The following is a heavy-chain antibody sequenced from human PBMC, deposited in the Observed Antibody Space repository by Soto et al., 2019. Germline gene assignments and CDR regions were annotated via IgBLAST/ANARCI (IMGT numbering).Heavy chain of an antibody. J-gene: IGHJ6*03. D-gene: IGHD2-2*01. V-gene: IGHV5-51*01. CDR1: GYSFTSYW. CDR3: ARRGFCSSTSCPPGYYYYYMDV. CDR2: IYPGDSDT. Sequence: GESLKISCKGSGYSFTSYWIGWVRQMPGKGLEWMGIIYPGDSDTRYSPSFQGQVTISADKSISTAYLQWSSLKASDTAMYYCARRGFCSSTSCPPGYYYYYMDVWGKGTTVTV.